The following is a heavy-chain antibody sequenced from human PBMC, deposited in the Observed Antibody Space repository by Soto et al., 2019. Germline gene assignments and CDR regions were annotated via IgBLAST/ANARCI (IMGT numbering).Heavy chain of an antibody. CDR2: ILYDGSDK. CDR3: AKDRIVMIRGVMNYYGMDV. CDR1: RFTFSDYG. Sequence: QVQLVESGGGVVQPGRSLRLSCAASRFTFSDYGMHWVRQAPGKGLEWVAFILYDGSDKYFADSVKGRFTISRDNSKNTLDLQMNSLRAEDTAVYYCAKDRIVMIRGVMNYYGMDVWGQGTTVTVSS. J-gene: IGHJ6*02. D-gene: IGHD3-10*01. V-gene: IGHV3-30*18.